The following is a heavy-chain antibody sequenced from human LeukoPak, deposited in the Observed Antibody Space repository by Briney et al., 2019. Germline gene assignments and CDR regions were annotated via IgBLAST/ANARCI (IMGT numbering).Heavy chain of an antibody. CDR3: ARGKRGFIYGSDF. J-gene: IGHJ4*02. CDR2: INQNGGDK. D-gene: IGHD5-18*01. Sequence: GGSLRLSCAASGFTFSRFWMSWVRQAPGKGLEWVANINQNGGDKYYVDSVKGRFTISRDNAKNSLDLQMNSLRVEDTALYYCARGKRGFIYGSDFWGQGTLVTVSS. CDR1: GFTFSRFW. V-gene: IGHV3-7*02.